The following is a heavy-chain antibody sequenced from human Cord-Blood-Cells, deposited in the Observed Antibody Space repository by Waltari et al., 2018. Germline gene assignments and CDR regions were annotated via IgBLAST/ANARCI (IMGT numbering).Heavy chain of an antibody. D-gene: IGHD1-26*01. J-gene: IGHJ4*02. CDR2: IYPNSGDT. V-gene: IGHV1-2*02. Sequence: QVQLVQSGAEVKKPGASVTVSCKASGYTFTGYYMTWVLQAPGQGVEWMGWIYPNSGDTNYAKKVQGRVTRTRDTSISTAYMELSRLRSDDTAVYYCVGDLTEVGATVPIDYWGQGTLVTVSS. CDR3: VGDLTEVGATVPIDY. CDR1: GYTFTGYY.